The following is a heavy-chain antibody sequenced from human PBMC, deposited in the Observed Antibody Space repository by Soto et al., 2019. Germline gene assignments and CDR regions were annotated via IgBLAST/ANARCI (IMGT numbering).Heavy chain of an antibody. CDR3: ARTAGGRVRGALDI. V-gene: IGHV3-30-3*01. J-gene: IGHJ3*02. Sequence: QVHLEESGGGVVQPGTSLRLSCVASGFTFSSYGMHWVRQAPGKGLEWVAVIPNTENKKYHADSVKGRFTISRDNSQNTLFLQMDSLMSEDTAMYYCARTAGGRVRGALDIWGQGTMVTVS. D-gene: IGHD6-13*01. CDR1: GFTFSSYG. CDR2: IPNTENKK.